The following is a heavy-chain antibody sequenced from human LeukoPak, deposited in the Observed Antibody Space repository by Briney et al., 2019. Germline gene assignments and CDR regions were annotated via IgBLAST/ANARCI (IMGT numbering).Heavy chain of an antibody. CDR1: GSSISSHY. J-gene: IGHJ4*02. CDR3: AREGYDFWSGYYTLDYFDY. Sequence: PSETLSLTCTVSGSSISSHYWSWIRQPTGKGLEWIGRIYTSGSTNNNPSLKRRVTMSVHTSKNKFSLKLNSVTAADTAVYYCAREGYDFWSGYYTLDYFDYWGQGTLVAVSS. CDR2: IYTSGST. D-gene: IGHD3-3*01. V-gene: IGHV4-4*07.